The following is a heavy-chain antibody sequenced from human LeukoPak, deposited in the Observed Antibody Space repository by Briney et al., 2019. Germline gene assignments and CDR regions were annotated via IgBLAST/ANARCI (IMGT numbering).Heavy chain of an antibody. V-gene: IGHV4-34*01. CDR2: INHSGST. CDR3: ARGREAIAAAGPFDY. J-gene: IGHJ4*02. CDR1: GGSFSGYY. Sequence: SETLSLTCAVSGGSFSGYYWSWIRQPPGKGLEWIGEINHSGSTNYNPSLKSRGTISVDTSKNQFSLKLSSVTAADTAVYYCARGREAIAAAGPFDYWGQGTLVTVSS. D-gene: IGHD6-13*01.